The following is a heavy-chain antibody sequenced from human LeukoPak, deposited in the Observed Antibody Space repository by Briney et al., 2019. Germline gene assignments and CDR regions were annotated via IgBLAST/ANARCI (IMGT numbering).Heavy chain of an antibody. CDR3: AREGGPYRPLDY. Sequence: SETLSLTCGVSGGSISSTNWWTWVRQPPGKGLEWSGEVYLDGRTNYSPSLQSRLAMSVDFSENHISLKLTSVTAADTAVYYCAREGGPYRPLDYTGQGLLVTVSS. J-gene: IGHJ4*02. CDR1: GGSISSTNW. CDR2: VYLDGRT. V-gene: IGHV4-4*02.